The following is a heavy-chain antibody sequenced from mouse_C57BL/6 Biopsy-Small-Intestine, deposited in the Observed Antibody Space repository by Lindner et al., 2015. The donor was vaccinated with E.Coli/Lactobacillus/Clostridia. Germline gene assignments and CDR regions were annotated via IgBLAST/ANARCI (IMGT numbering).Heavy chain of an antibody. D-gene: IGHD1-1*01. CDR3: ARGITAVVNFDY. CDR1: GYTFTGYW. Sequence: VQLQESGAELMKPGASVKLSCKASGYTFTGYWIEWIKQRPGHGLEWIGEILPGSGYTNYNEKFKGKATFTADTSSNTAYMQLSSLTTEDSAIYYCARGITAVVNFDYWGQGTTLTVSS. CDR2: ILPGSGYT. J-gene: IGHJ2*01. V-gene: IGHV1-9*01.